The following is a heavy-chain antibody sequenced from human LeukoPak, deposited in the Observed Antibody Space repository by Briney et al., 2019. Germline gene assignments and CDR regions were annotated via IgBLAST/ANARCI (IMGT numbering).Heavy chain of an antibody. CDR3: ARSQSVHCSSTSCSRGGWFDP. CDR2: INSDGINT. D-gene: IGHD2-2*01. CDR1: GFTFSNYW. V-gene: IGHV3-74*01. J-gene: IGHJ5*02. Sequence: GGSLRLSCAASGFTFSNYWMHWVRQAPGKGLVWVSRINSDGINTSYADSVKGRFTISRDNAKNTLNLQMNSLRAEDTAVYYCARSQSVHCSSTSCSRGGWFDPWGQGTLVTVSS.